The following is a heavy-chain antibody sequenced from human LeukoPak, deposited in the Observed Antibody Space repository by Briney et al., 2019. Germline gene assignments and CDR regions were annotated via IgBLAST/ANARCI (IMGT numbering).Heavy chain of an antibody. J-gene: IGHJ6*02. CDR3: ATDRCTNGVWRPPPYYYYYGMDV. CDR1: GCTFSSYA. V-gene: IGHV1-69*04. D-gene: IGHD2-8*01. Sequence: ASVKVSCKASGCTFSSYAIRWVRQAPGQGLEWMGRIIPIIGIANYAQKFQGRVTITADKSTSTAYMELSSLRSEDTAVYYCATDRCTNGVWRPPPYYYYYGMDVWGQGTTVTVSS. CDR2: IIPIIGIA.